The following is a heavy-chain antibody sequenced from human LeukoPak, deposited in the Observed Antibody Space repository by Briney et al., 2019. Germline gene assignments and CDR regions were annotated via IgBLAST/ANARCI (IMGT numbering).Heavy chain of an antibody. CDR3: ARERGRLIAARHGMDV. CDR1: GFTFSSYG. CDR2: IWYDGSNK. J-gene: IGHJ6*02. D-gene: IGHD6-6*01. V-gene: IGHV3-33*01. Sequence: HPGGSLRLSCAASGFTFSSYGMHWVRQAPGKGLEWVAVIWYDGSNKYYADSVKGRFTISRDNSKNTLYLQMNSLRAEDTAVYYCARERGRLIAARHGMDVWGQGTTVTVPS.